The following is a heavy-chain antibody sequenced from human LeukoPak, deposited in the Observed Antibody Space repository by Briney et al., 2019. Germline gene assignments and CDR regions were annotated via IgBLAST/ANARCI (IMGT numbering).Heavy chain of an antibody. V-gene: IGHV3-30*18. D-gene: IGHD1-26*01. CDR2: ISYDGSNK. Sequence: SGGSLRLSCAASGFTFSSYGMHWVRQAPGKGLEWVADISYDGSNKYYADSVKGRFTISRDNSKNTLYLQMNSLRAEDTAMYYCAKDSSLVGATYYFYYYMDVWGKGTTVTVSS. CDR1: GFTFSSYG. CDR3: AKDSSLVGATYYFYYYMDV. J-gene: IGHJ6*03.